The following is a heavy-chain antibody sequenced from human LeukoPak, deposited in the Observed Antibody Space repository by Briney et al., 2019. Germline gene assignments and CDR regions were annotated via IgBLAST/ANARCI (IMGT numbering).Heavy chain of an antibody. V-gene: IGHV3-23*01. Sequence: PGGSLRLSCAASGFTFSSYGMSWVRQAPGKGLEWVSSISGSGGRTYYADSVKGRFTISRDNSKNTLYQQMSSLRAEDTAVYYCVKLLYNGSSGWYGGDYWGQGTLVTVSS. CDR1: GFTFSSYG. CDR3: VKLLYNGSSGWYGGDY. CDR2: ISGSGGRT. J-gene: IGHJ4*02. D-gene: IGHD6-19*01.